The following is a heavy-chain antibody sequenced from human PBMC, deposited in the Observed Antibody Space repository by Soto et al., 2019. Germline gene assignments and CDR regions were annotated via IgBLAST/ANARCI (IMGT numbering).Heavy chain of an antibody. CDR2: IIPIFGTA. Sequence: SVKVSCKASGGTFSSYAISWVRQAPGQGLEWMGGIIPIFGTANYAQKFQGRVTITADESTSTAYMELSSLRSEDTAVYYCARGSSGYDSVNYYYYYGMDVWGQGTTVTVSS. V-gene: IGHV1-69*13. CDR3: ARGSSGYDSVNYYYYYGMDV. CDR1: GGTFSSYA. D-gene: IGHD5-12*01. J-gene: IGHJ6*02.